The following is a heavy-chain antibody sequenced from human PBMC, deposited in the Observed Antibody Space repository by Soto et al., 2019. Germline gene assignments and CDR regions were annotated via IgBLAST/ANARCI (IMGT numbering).Heavy chain of an antibody. D-gene: IGHD2-8*02. CDR1: GGSFSSCGYY. CDR3: ARATSFSGHHGY. V-gene: IGHV4-31*01. CDR2: IYYSGST. J-gene: IGHJ1*01. Sequence: QLQLQESGPGLVKPAQTLSLACTVSGGSFSSCGYYWSWIRQLPGKGLVWIGYIYYSGSTYYNLSHKSQFITSLDTPTNQFSLKLSSVTAAYTAVYYCARATSFSGHHGYWGQGTLATVSS.